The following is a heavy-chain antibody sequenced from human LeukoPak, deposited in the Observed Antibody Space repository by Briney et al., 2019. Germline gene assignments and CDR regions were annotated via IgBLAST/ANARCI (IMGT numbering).Heavy chain of an antibody. J-gene: IGHJ4*02. CDR2: IYTSGST. CDR1: GGSISSGSYY. Sequence: SETLSLTCTVSGGSISSGSYYWSWIRQPAGKGLEWIGRIYTSGSTNYNPSLKSRVTISVDTSKNQFSLRLSSVTAADTAVYYCARQELDVNNYYDSSGYYLPPFDYWGQGTLVTVSS. D-gene: IGHD3-22*01. CDR3: ARQELDVNNYYDSSGYYLPPFDY. V-gene: IGHV4-61*02.